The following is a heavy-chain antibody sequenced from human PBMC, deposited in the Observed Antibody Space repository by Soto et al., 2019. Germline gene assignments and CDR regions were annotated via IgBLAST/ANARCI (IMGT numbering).Heavy chain of an antibody. J-gene: IGHJ4*02. D-gene: IGHD3-22*01. Sequence: ASVKVSCKASGYSFTSYGIHWVRQAPGQGLEWMGWISAYNGNTNYAQKFQGRITMTSDTSASTDYMELSSLTSDDTAVYYCARDRYDSSDYYFDYWGQGTLVTVSS. CDR3: ARDRYDSSDYYFDY. CDR1: GYSFTSYG. CDR2: ISAYNGNT. V-gene: IGHV1-18*01.